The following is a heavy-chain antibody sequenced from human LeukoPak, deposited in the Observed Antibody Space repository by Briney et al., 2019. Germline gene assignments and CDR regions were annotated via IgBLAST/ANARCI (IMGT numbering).Heavy chain of an antibody. CDR1: GGTXSSYA. Sequence: SVKVSCKASGGTXSSYAISWVRQAPGQGLEWMGGIIPIFGTANYAQKFQGRVTITADESTSTAYMELSSLRSEDTAVYYCARGQGIAVAGLVYFGYWGQGTLVTVSS. V-gene: IGHV1-69*01. D-gene: IGHD6-19*01. CDR2: IIPIFGTA. CDR3: ARGQGIAVAGLVYFGY. J-gene: IGHJ4*02.